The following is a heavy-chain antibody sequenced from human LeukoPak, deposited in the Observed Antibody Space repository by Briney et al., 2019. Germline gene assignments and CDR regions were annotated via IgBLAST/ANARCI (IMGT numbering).Heavy chain of an antibody. V-gene: IGHV3-30*04. CDR3: ARSRSGSYYDY. CDR1: GFPFSSYA. D-gene: IGHD1-26*01. CDR2: ISYVGTTK. Sequence: PGGSLRLSCAASGFPFSSYAMRWVRQAPGKGLGWVAVISYVGTTKYYADAVKGRFTISRDNSKNTLYLQMNSLRAEDTAVYYCARSRSGSYYDYWGQGTLVSVS. J-gene: IGHJ4*02.